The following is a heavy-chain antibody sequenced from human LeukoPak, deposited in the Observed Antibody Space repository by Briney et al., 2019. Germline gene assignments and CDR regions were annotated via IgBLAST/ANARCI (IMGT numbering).Heavy chain of an antibody. CDR2: ISGSGGKT. V-gene: IGHV3-23*01. Sequence: GGSLRLSCAASGFIFRSYDMIWVRQAPGKGPEWVSVISGSGGKTYYADSVKGRFTVSRDNSKNTLSLQMNSLGAEDTAVYYCAKDGDCINGVCYFYFDFWGQGTLVTVPS. CDR3: AKDGDCINGVCYFYFDF. CDR1: GFIFRSYD. J-gene: IGHJ4*02. D-gene: IGHD2-8*01.